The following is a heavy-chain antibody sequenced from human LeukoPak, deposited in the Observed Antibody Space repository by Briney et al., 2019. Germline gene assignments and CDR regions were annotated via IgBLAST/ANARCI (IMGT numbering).Heavy chain of an antibody. Sequence: SETLSLTCAVYGGFFSGYYWSWIRQPPGKGLEWIGEINHSGSTNYNPSLKSRVTISVDTSKNQFSLKLSSVTAADTAVYYCARVRGDYWGQGTLVTVSS. V-gene: IGHV4-34*01. CDR3: ARVRGDY. CDR2: INHSGST. D-gene: IGHD3-10*01. J-gene: IGHJ4*02. CDR1: GGFFSGYY.